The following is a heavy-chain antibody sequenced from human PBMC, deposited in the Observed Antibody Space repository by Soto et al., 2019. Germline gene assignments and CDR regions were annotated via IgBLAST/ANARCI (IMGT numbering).Heavy chain of an antibody. Sequence: QVQLVQSGAEVKKPGSSVKVSCKAPGGTFSSYAISWVRQAPGQGLEWMGGISTIFGTTNYAQKFQGTVTLPPAESTSTASMELSSLRSEDTAVYYCARVVPITLAVDGAFDIWGQGTMVTVSS. CDR1: GGTFSSYA. D-gene: IGHD3-22*01. CDR3: ARVVPITLAVDGAFDI. V-gene: IGHV1-69*05. CDR2: ISTIFGTT. J-gene: IGHJ3*02.